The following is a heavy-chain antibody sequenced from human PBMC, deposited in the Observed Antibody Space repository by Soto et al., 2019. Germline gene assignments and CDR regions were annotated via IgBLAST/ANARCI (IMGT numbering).Heavy chain of an antibody. D-gene: IGHD4-4*01. CDR3: ASETYRGFYFDY. CDR1: VFSFTDYW. Sequence: GGSLRLSCAASVFSFTDYWTHLVRQAPGKGLVWVSRINSDGSRTSYADSVTGRFTISRDNAKNTLYVQMNSLRVEETALYYCASETYRGFYFDYWGQGTLVTVSS. V-gene: IGHV3-74*01. J-gene: IGHJ4*02. CDR2: INSDGSRT.